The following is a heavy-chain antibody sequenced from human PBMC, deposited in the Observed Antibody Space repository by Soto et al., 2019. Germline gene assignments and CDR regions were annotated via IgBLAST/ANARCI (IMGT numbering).Heavy chain of an antibody. CDR1: GESLIGHY. J-gene: IGHJ4*02. CDR2: INHRGNT. Sequence: SXTLSLTCAAYGESLIGHYWNWIRQPPGKGLEWIGDINHRGNTNYNSSLKSRVTISIDTSKSQFSLRLTSLIDTDTAVYYCARAAPRDSSGLYFDFWGQGSLVTVSS. CDR3: ARAAPRDSSGLYFDF. V-gene: IGHV4-34*01. D-gene: IGHD6-19*01.